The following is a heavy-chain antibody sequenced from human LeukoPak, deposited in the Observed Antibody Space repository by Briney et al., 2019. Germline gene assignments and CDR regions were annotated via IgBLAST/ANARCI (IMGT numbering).Heavy chain of an antibody. V-gene: IGHV4-61*02. Sequence: SQTLSLTCTVSGGSISGGSYYWSWIRQPAGKGLEWIGRIYTSGSTNYNPSLKSRVTISVDTSKNQFSLKLSSVTAADTAVYYCARTGRPYDFWSGYDFDYWGQGTLVTVSS. CDR1: GGSISGGSYY. CDR3: ARTGRPYDFWSGYDFDY. CDR2: IYTSGST. D-gene: IGHD3-3*01. J-gene: IGHJ4*02.